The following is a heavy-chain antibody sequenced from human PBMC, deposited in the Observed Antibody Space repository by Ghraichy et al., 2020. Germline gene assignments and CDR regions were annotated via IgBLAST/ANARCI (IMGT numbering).Heavy chain of an antibody. CDR3: ARRAANLGFFDY. V-gene: IGHV3-23*01. CDR1: GFTFSTYA. Sequence: GGYLRLSYAASGFTFSTYAMNWVRQAPGKGLEWVSTISGNSDNTYYADSVKGRFTISSDNSKNTLSLQMNSLRAGDTAIYYCARRAANLGFFDYWGQGTLVTVSS. J-gene: IGHJ4*02. D-gene: IGHD7-27*01. CDR2: ISGNSDNT.